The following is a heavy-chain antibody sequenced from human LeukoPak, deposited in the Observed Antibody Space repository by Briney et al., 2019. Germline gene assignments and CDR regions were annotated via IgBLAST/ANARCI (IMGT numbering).Heavy chain of an antibody. J-gene: IGHJ5*02. Sequence: SVKVSCKASGGTFSSYAISWVRQAPGQGLDWMGGIIPIFGTANYAQKFQGRVTITADESTSTAYMELSSLRSEDTAVYYCARVSSSWYNDQYWFDPWGQGTLVTVSS. V-gene: IGHV1-69*01. CDR3: ARVSSSWYNDQYWFDP. D-gene: IGHD6-13*01. CDR1: GGTFSSYA. CDR2: IIPIFGTA.